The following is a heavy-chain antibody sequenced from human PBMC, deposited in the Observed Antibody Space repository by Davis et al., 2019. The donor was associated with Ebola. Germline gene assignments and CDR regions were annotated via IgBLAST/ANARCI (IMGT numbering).Heavy chain of an antibody. V-gene: IGHV4-59*08. J-gene: IGHJ6*02. CDR3: ERRTGTTLGYYYYGMDV. CDR1: GGSISSYY. CDR2: IYYSGST. Sequence: SETLSLTCTVSGGSISSYYWSWIRQPPGKGLEWIGYIYYSGSTNYNPSLKSRVTISVDTSKNQFSLKLSSVTAADTAVYYCERRTGTTLGYYYYGMDVWGQGTTVTVSS. D-gene: IGHD1-1*01.